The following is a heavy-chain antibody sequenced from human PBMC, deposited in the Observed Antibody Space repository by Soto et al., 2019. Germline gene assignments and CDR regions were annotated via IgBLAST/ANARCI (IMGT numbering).Heavy chain of an antibody. D-gene: IGHD2-21*01. V-gene: IGHV3-30*18. J-gene: IGHJ4*02. CDR3: AKESGGERYAAYFDL. CDR2: ISAGGNTK. CDR1: GFTLSNIG. Sequence: QVQLVESGGGVVQPGTSLRLACAASGFTLSNIGMQWVRQAPGKGLEWVAVISAGGNTKYYADSVKGRFTISRDNSKNKLFLRMNSLRTEDTAVYYCAKESGGERYAAYFDLWGQGTLVTVSA.